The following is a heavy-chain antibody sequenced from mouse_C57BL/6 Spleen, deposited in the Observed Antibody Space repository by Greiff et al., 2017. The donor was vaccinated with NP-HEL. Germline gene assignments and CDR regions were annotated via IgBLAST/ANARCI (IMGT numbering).Heavy chain of an antibody. CDR2: INPNNGGT. CDR1: GYTFTDYN. Sequence: EVQLQASGPELVKPGASVKIPCKASGYTFTDYNMDWVKQSHGKRLEWIGDINPNNGGTIYNQKFKGKATLTVDKSSSTAYMELRSLTSEDTAVYYCARYGYYFDYWGQGTTLTVSS. V-gene: IGHV1-18*01. CDR3: ARYGYYFDY. D-gene: IGHD2-2*01. J-gene: IGHJ2*01.